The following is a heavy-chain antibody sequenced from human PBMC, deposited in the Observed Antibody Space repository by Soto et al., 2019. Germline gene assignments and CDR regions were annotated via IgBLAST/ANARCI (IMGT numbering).Heavy chain of an antibody. Sequence: QVQLVQSGAEVKKPGSSVKVSCKASGGTFSSYTISWVRQAPGQGLEWLGRIIPILGIANYAQKFQGRVTITADKSTSTAYMELSSLRSEDTAVYYCARAVAGYGANYWGQGTLVTVSS. V-gene: IGHV1-69*02. J-gene: IGHJ4*02. CDR3: ARAVAGYGANY. CDR1: GGTFSSYT. CDR2: IIPILGIA. D-gene: IGHD6-13*01.